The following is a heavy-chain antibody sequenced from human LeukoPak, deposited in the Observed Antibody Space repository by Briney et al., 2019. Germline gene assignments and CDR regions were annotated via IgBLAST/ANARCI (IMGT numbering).Heavy chain of an antibody. CDR3: ARDRGEMATIYYFDY. Sequence: GGSLRLSCAASGFTFSSYGMHWVRQAPGKGLEWVAVIWYDGSNKYYADSVKGRFTISRDNSKNTLYLQMNSLRAEDTAVYYCARDRGEMATIYYFDYWGQGTLVTVSS. J-gene: IGHJ4*02. V-gene: IGHV3-33*01. D-gene: IGHD5-24*01. CDR2: IWYDGSNK. CDR1: GFTFSSYG.